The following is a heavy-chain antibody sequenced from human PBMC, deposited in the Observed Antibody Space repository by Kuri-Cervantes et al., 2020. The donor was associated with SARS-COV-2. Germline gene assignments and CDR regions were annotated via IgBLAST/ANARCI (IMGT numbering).Heavy chain of an antibody. J-gene: IGHJ4*02. D-gene: IGHD3-16*01. CDR1: GGTFSSYD. CDR3: ASLGDAGDLSPPFDY. CDR2: IIPIFGTA. Sequence: SVKVSCKASGGTFSSYDISWVLQAPGQGLEWMGGIIPIFGTANYAQKFQGRVTITADESTSTAYMGLSSLRSEDTAVYYCASLGDAGDLSPPFDYWGQGTLVTVSS. V-gene: IGHV1-69*13.